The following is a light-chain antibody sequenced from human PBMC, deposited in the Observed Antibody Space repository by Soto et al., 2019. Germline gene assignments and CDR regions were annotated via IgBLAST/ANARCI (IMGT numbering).Light chain of an antibody. CDR1: SSDVGNYNY. CDR2: EVT. J-gene: IGLJ3*02. CDR3: SSYAGRNAKGV. V-gene: IGLV2-8*01. Sequence: QSALTQPPSASGSPGQSVTISCTGTSSDVGNYNYVSWYQQHSGKAPKLIIYEVTRRPSGVPDRFAGSKSRNTASLTVAGLEAEDEADYYCSSYAGRNAKGVVIGGTEPAVL.